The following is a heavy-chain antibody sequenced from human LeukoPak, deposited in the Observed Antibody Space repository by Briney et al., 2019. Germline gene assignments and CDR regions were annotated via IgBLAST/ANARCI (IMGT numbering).Heavy chain of an antibody. V-gene: IGHV3-21*01. J-gene: IGHJ3*02. CDR3: ARRAPRGVFDI. CDR2: ISSSSSYI. Sequence: GGSLRLSCAASGFTFSSYSMSWVRQAPGKGLEWVSSISSSSSYIYYADSVKGRFTISRDNAKNSLYLQMNSLRAEDTAVYYCARRAPRGVFDIWGQGTMVTVSS. D-gene: IGHD3-10*01. CDR1: GFTFSSYS.